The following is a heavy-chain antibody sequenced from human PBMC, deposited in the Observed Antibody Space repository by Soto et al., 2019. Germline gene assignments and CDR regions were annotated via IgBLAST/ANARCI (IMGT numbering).Heavy chain of an antibody. J-gene: IGHJ6*02. CDR3: ARQISDSRRYYYGMDV. Sequence: RGESLKISCKGSGYSFTNYWIGWVRQMPGKGLEWMGIIYPGDSDTRYSPSFQGQVTISADKSISTAYLQWSSLKASDTAMYYCARQISDSRRYYYGMDVWGQGTTVTVSS. D-gene: IGHD3-22*01. V-gene: IGHV5-51*01. CDR2: IYPGDSDT. CDR1: GYSFTNYW.